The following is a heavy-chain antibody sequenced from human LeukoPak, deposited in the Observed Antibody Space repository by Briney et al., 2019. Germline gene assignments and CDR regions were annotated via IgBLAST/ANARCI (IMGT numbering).Heavy chain of an antibody. CDR2: INPHSGGT. CDR1: GYTFTDYY. CDR3: ARAPGSISI. V-gene: IGHV1-2*02. D-gene: IGHD3-3*02. Sequence: GPVKVSCKASGYTFTDYYIHWVRQAPEQGLEWMGWINPHSGGTNYAQNFQGRVTMTRDTSITTSYMELARLTSDDTAVCYCARAPGSISIWGQGTLVTVSS. J-gene: IGHJ4*02.